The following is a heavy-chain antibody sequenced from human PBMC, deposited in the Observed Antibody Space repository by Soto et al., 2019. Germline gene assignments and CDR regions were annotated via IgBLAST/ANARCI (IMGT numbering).Heavy chain of an antibody. CDR2: VYNSGST. Sequence: SETLSLTCTVSGGSISSNYWTWLRQPPGKGLEWIGYVYNSGSTNYNPSLKSRVTISEDTSKSQFSLKVNSMTAADTAVYYCARYRREAVAGYTLDNWGQGILVTVSS. CDR1: GGSISSNY. J-gene: IGHJ4*02. V-gene: IGHV4-59*01. CDR3: ARYRREAVAGYTLDN. D-gene: IGHD6-13*01.